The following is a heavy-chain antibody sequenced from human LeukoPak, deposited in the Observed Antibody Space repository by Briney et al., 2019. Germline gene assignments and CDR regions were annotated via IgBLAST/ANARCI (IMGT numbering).Heavy chain of an antibody. Sequence: AAVKVSCKASGYTFTSYGISWVRQPPGQGLEWMGWINAYNGNTNYAQKLQGRVTITTYTSTSTAYMELRSLRSEDTAVYYCASLLYSSSWYPTHYYGMDVGGEGTTVTVSA. J-gene: IGHJ6*04. D-gene: IGHD6-13*01. CDR3: ASLLYSSSWYPTHYYGMDV. CDR2: INAYNGNT. CDR1: GYTFTSYG. V-gene: IGHV1-18*01.